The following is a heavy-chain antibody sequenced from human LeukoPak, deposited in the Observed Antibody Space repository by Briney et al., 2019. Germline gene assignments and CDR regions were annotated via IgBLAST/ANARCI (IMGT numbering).Heavy chain of an antibody. Sequence: PGGSLRLSRAASLLTVSTNYMSSVLQAPGKELEWVTVIYSGGNTYYADSVKGRFTISRDNSKNTLYLQMNSLRAEDTAVFYCARVLFWSGFFDYWGEGTLVSVSS. CDR3: ARVLFWSGFFDY. CDR1: LLTVSTNY. V-gene: IGHV3-66*02. CDR2: IYSGGNT. D-gene: IGHD3-3*01. J-gene: IGHJ4*02.